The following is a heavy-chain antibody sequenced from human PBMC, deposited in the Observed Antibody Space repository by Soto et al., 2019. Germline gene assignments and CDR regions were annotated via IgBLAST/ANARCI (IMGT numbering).Heavy chain of an antibody. CDR2: ISGSGGST. CDR1: GFTFSSYA. D-gene: IGHD2-2*03. V-gene: IGHV3-23*01. J-gene: IGHJ6*02. Sequence: GGSLRLSCAASGFTFSSYAMSWVRQAPGKGLEWVSAISGSGGSTYYADSVKGRFTISRDNSKNTLYLQMNSLRAEETAVYYYAKDRSLDIVVVPAAIVAFYYYYGMDVWGQGTTVTVSS. CDR3: AKDRSLDIVVVPAAIVAFYYYYGMDV.